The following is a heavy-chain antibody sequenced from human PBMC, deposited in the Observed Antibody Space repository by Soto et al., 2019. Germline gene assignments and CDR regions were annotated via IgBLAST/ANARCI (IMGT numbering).Heavy chain of an antibody. V-gene: IGHV3-73*02. CDR3: IIGSVGAIYY. D-gene: IGHD1-26*01. CDR2: IRSKANSYAT. CDR1: GFTFSGSA. Sequence: EVQLVESGGGLVQPGGSLKLSCAASGFTFSGSAMHWVRQASGKGLEWVGRIRSKANSYATAYAASVKVRYTISRDDSKNTAYLQMNSLKTEDTAVYYCIIGSVGAIYYWGQGTLVTVSS. J-gene: IGHJ4*02.